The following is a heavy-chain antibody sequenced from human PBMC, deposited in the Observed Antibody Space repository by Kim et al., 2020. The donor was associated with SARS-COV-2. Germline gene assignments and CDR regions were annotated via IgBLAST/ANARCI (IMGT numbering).Heavy chain of an antibody. CDR3: ARVGYSPHQYFDY. CDR1: GGSISSYY. D-gene: IGHD5-18*01. Sequence: SETLSLTCTVSGGSISSYYWSWIRQPPGKGLEWIGYIYYSGSTNYNPSLKSRVTISVDTSKNQFSLKLSSVTAADTAVYYCARVGYSPHQYFDYWGQGTLVTVSS. CDR2: IYYSGST. J-gene: IGHJ4*02. V-gene: IGHV4-59*01.